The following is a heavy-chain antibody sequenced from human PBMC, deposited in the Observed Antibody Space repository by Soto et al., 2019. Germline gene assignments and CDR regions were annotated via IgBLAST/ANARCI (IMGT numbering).Heavy chain of an antibody. J-gene: IGHJ6*02. CDR3: AREPGMTRYCSSTSCYGYYYYGMDV. CDR2: IIPICGTA. CDR1: GGTFSSYA. V-gene: IGHV1-69*06. Sequence: QVQLVQSGAEVKKPGSSVKVSCKASGGTFSSYAISWVRQAPGQGLEWMGGIIPICGTANYAQKFQGRVTITADKSTSTDYMELSSLRSEDTAVYYCAREPGMTRYCSSTSCYGYYYYGMDVWGQGTTVTVSS. D-gene: IGHD2-2*01.